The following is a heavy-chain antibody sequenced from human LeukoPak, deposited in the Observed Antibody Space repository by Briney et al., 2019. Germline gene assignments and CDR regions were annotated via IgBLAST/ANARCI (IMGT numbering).Heavy chain of an antibody. CDR3: ARCGGYDSLDP. Sequence: AASVKVSCKASGYTFTNYGITWVRRAPGQGLEWMGWISANSDNTEYVQKFQGRVTMTTDTFTTTAYMELRSLRSDDTAVYYCARCGGYDSLDPWGQGTLVTVSS. D-gene: IGHD5-12*01. V-gene: IGHV1-18*04. J-gene: IGHJ5*02. CDR2: ISANSDNT. CDR1: GYTFTNYG.